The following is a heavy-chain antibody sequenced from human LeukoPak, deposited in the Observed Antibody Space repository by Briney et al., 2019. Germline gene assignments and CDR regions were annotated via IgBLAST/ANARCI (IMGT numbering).Heavy chain of an antibody. D-gene: IGHD3-22*01. Sequence: GGSLGLSCAATGFTFSSYWMSWVRQAPGKGLEWVANIKHDGSEKYYVDSVKGRFTISRDNAKNSLYLQMNSLRAEDTAVYYCARSHSLYYYDTSGPDAFDIWGQGTMVTVSS. CDR3: ARSHSLYYYDTSGPDAFDI. J-gene: IGHJ3*02. V-gene: IGHV3-7*01. CDR1: GFTFSSYW. CDR2: IKHDGSEK.